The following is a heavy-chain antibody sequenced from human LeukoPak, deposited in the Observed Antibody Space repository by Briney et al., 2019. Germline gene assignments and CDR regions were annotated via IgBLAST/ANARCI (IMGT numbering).Heavy chain of an antibody. CDR3: ARGSGEVTYYYGSGSYFPPYYFDY. D-gene: IGHD3-10*01. CDR2: INHSGST. J-gene: IGHJ4*02. CDR1: GGSFSGYY. Sequence: PSESLSLTCAVYGGSFSGYYWSWIRQPPGKGLEWIGAINHSGSTNYNPSLKSRVTISVDTSKNQLSLKLSSETATDTAVYYSARGSGEVTYYYGSGSYFPPYYFDYWGQGTLVTVSS. V-gene: IGHV4-34*01.